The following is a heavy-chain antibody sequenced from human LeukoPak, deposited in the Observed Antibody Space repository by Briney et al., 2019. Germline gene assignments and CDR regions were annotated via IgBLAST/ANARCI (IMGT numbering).Heavy chain of an antibody. CDR2: MNPNSGNT. CDR1: GGTFSSYA. CDR3: ARGGQLMVRGVIVIARWFDP. Sequence: ASVKVSCKASGGTFSSYAISWVRQATGQGLEWMGWMNPNSGNTGYAQKFQGRVTMTRNTSISTAYMELSSLRSEDTAVYYCARGGQLMVRGVIVIARWFDPWGQGTLVTVSS. D-gene: IGHD3-10*01. J-gene: IGHJ5*02. V-gene: IGHV1-8*02.